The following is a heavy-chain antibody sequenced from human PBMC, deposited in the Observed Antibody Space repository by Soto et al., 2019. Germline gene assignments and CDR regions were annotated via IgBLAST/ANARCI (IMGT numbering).Heavy chain of an antibody. V-gene: IGHV1-69*02. D-gene: IGHD3-9*01. Sequence: SVKVSCKASGGTFSSYTISWVRQAPGQGLEWMGRIIPILGIANYAQKFQGRVTITADKSTSTAYMELSSLRSEDTAVYYCARGIRYFDWSSWFDPWGQGTPVTVSS. CDR1: GGTFSSYT. CDR3: ARGIRYFDWSSWFDP. CDR2: IIPILGIA. J-gene: IGHJ5*02.